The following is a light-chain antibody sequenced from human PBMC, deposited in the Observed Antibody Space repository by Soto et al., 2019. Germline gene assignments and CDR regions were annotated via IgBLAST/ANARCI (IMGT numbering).Light chain of an antibody. J-gene: IGKJ4*01. V-gene: IGKV3D-15*01. CDR2: GAS. CDR3: QQYDKWPLT. CDR1: HSVDSN. Sequence: EIVMTQSPGTLSVSTGQGATLSCRASHSVDSNLAWYQQKPGQAPRLLIFGASTRPTGIPDRFSGSGSGTEFTLTISSLQSEDFAVYYCQQYDKWPLTFGGGTKVESK.